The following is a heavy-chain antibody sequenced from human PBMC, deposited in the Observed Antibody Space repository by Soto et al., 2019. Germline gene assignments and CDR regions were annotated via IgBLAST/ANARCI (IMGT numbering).Heavy chain of an antibody. CDR3: AKVRIGSFSNKHHCPH. CDR2: ISGSGESS. J-gene: IGHJ4*02. CDR1: GFTFSSFG. V-gene: IGHV3-23*01. Sequence: GGSLRLSCTASGFTFSSFGMAWVRQAPGKGLEWVSAISGSGESSYYADSVKGRFTISRDNPKNTLYLQMHRLRHEDKAAYYCAKVRIGSFSNKHHCPHWGQGT. D-gene: IGHD1-1*01.